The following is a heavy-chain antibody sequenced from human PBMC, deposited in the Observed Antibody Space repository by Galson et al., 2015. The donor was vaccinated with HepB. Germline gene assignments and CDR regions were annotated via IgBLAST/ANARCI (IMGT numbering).Heavy chain of an antibody. V-gene: IGHV4-34*01. Sequence: ETLSLTCAVYGGSISGYYWSWIRQPPGKGLEWIGKIYHGGSTHYNPSLKSRVTMSADTSKNQFSQNVASVTAADTAVYYCARVDYGDVDLQYYFADWGQGTLVTVSS. CDR1: GGSISGYY. CDR3: ARVDYGDVDLQYYFAD. D-gene: IGHD4-17*01. J-gene: IGHJ4*02. CDR2: IYHGGST.